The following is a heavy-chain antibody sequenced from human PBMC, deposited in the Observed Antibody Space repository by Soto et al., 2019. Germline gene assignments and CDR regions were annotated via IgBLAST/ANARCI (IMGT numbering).Heavy chain of an antibody. D-gene: IGHD3-9*01. J-gene: IGHJ4*02. Sequence: QEQLVESGGGLVEPGGSLRLSCAASGFNLDDYYMSWIRQAPGKGLEYIAYISSINHYNNYADSVKGRFTISIDKAQNSLELHMSGLRSADTSLYYGTRLVSRRYFDFWGRGTLVTVSS. CDR3: TRLVSRRYFDF. V-gene: IGHV3-11*06. CDR2: ISSINHYN. CDR1: GFNLDDYY.